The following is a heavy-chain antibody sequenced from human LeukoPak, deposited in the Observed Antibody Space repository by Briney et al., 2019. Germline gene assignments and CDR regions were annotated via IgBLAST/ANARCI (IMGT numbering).Heavy chain of an antibody. J-gene: IGHJ1*01. V-gene: IGHV3-30*02. D-gene: IGHD3-3*01. CDR2: IRYDGSNK. CDR3: AKDRDDFWSGYPEYFQH. CDR1: GFTFSSYG. Sequence: GGSLRLSCAASGFTFSSYGMHWVRQAPGKGLEWVAFIRYDGSNKYYADSVKGRFTISRDNSKNTLYLQMNSLRAEDTAVYYCAKDRDDFWSGYPEYFQHWGQGTLVTVSS.